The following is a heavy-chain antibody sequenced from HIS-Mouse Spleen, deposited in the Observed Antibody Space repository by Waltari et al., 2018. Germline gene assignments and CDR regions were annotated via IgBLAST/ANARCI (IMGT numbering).Heavy chain of an antibody. J-gene: IGHJ5*02. V-gene: IGHV3-30*04. CDR3: AREELGWFDP. Sequence: QVQLVESGGGVVQPGRSLRPACAAAGFPFSSYSMPWVRQAPGKGLEWVAVISYDGSNKYYADSVKGRFTISRDNSKNTLYLQMNSLRAEDTAVYYCAREELGWFDPWGQGTLVTVSS. D-gene: IGHD1-26*01. CDR1: GFPFSSYS. CDR2: ISYDGSNK.